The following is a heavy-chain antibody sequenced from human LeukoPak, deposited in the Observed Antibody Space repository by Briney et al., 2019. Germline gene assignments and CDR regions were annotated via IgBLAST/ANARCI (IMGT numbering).Heavy chain of an antibody. CDR1: GGSISSYY. CDR3: ARAPVVPQRNWFDP. V-gene: IGHV4-4*07. Sequence: KPSETLSLTCTVSGGSISSYYWSWIRQPAGKGLEWIGRLYTSGSTNYNPSLKSRVTMSVDTSKNQFSLKLTSVTAADAAVYYCARAPVVPQRNWFDPWGQGTLVTVSS. CDR2: LYTSGST. D-gene: IGHD2-2*01. J-gene: IGHJ5*02.